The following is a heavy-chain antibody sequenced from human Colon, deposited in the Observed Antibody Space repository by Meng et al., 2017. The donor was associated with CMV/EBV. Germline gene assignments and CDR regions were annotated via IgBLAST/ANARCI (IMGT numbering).Heavy chain of an antibody. D-gene: IGHD3-22*01. J-gene: IGHJ3*02. V-gene: IGHV3-21*04. Sequence: GESLKISCAASGFTFSSYSMNWVRQAPGKGLEWVSSISSSSSYIYYADSVKGRFTISRDNAKNSLYLQMNSLRAEDTAVYYCARDNYYDSSGYYAFDIWGQGTMVTVSS. CDR2: ISSSSSYI. CDR1: GFTFSSYS. CDR3: ARDNYYDSSGYYAFDI.